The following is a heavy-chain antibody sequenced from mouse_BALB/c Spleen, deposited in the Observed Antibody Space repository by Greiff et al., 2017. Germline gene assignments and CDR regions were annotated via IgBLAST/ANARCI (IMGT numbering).Heavy chain of an antibody. Sequence: LQQPGAELVKPGASVKMSCKASGYTFTSYNMHWVKQTPGQGLEWIGAIYPGNGDTSYNQKFKGKATLTADKSSSTAYMQLSSLTSEDSAVYYCARYGLYAMDYWGQGTSVTVSS. CDR2: IYPGNGDT. J-gene: IGHJ4*01. D-gene: IGHD2-10*02. CDR1: GYTFTSYN. V-gene: IGHV1-12*01. CDR3: ARYGLYAMDY.